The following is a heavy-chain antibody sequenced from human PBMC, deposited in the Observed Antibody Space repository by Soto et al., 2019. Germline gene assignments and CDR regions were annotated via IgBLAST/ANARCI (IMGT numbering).Heavy chain of an antibody. CDR1: GFTFSSYG. J-gene: IGHJ3*02. CDR3: ARTEWGAFEGSGAFDI. Sequence: SGFTFSSYGMHWVRQAPGKGLVWVSRINTDGSDTSYADSVKGRFTISRDNAKNTVYLQMNSLRAEDTAVYYCARTEWGAFEGSGAFDIWGQGTMVTVSS. V-gene: IGHV3-74*01. D-gene: IGHD1-26*01. CDR2: INTDGSDT.